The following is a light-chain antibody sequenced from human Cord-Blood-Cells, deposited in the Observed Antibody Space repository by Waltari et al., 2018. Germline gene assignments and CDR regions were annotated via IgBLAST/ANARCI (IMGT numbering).Light chain of an antibody. CDR2: SNN. CDR1: SPNVGSNT. J-gene: IGLJ2*01. V-gene: IGLV1-44*01. Sequence: QSVLTQPPSASWTPGQRVTISCSGSSPNVGSNTVNWYQQLPGTAPKPLIYSNNQRPSGVPDRFSGSKSGTSASLAISGLQSEDEADYYCAAWDDSLNGPVFGGGTKLTVL. CDR3: AAWDDSLNGPV.